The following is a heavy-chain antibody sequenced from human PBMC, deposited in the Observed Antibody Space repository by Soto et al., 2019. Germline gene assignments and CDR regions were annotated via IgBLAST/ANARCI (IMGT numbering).Heavy chain of an antibody. Sequence: SETLSLTCTVSGGSISGHSWIWIRQPAGRGLGWIGHIYPSGSTSYNPSLRGRVTMSLDTSNNQIFLNLTSVTAADTAVFYCVRGRSYSVYDFWGQGTLVTVSS. CDR2: IYPSGST. CDR1: GGSISGHS. CDR3: VRGRSYSVYDF. D-gene: IGHD5-12*01. J-gene: IGHJ4*02. V-gene: IGHV4-4*07.